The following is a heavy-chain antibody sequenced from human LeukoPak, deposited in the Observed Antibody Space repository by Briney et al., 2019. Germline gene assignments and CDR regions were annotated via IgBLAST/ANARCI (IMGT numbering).Heavy chain of an antibody. CDR1: GFTFNNYA. CDR3: AKGGHYSFFDY. Sequence: GSLRLSCAASGFTFNNYAMSWVRQAPGKGLEWVSAIGSSGDSTYYADSVKGRFTISRDNSKNTPYLQMSSLRAEDTGIYYCAKGGHYSFFDYWGQGTLVTVSS. D-gene: IGHD4-11*01. J-gene: IGHJ4*02. V-gene: IGHV3-23*01. CDR2: IGSSGDST.